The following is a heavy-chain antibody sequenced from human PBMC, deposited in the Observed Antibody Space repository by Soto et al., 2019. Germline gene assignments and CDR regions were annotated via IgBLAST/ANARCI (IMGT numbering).Heavy chain of an antibody. Sequence: GGSLSLSCAASGFTFSSYWMHWVRQAPGKGLVWVSRINSDGSSTSYADSVKGRFTISRDNAKNTLYLQMNSLRAEDTAVYYCARAIDTTKLGIFYYYYYMDVWGKGTTVTVSS. CDR2: INSDGSST. CDR3: ARAIDTTKLGIFYYYYYMDV. J-gene: IGHJ6*03. CDR1: GFTFSSYW. V-gene: IGHV3-74*01. D-gene: IGHD7-27*01.